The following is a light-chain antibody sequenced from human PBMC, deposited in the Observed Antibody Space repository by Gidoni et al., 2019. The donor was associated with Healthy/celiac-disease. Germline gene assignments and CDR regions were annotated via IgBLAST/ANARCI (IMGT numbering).Light chain of an antibody. J-gene: IGKJ2*01. CDR1: QSVLYSSNNKNY. CDR2: GAS. Sequence: DIVMTQSPDSLAVSLGERATINCKSSQSVLYSSNNKNYLAWYQQKPGQPPKLLIYGASTRESGVPDRFSGSGSGTDFTLTISSLQAEDVAVYYCQQYYSTPPYTFGQGTKLKIK. V-gene: IGKV4-1*01. CDR3: QQYYSTPPYT.